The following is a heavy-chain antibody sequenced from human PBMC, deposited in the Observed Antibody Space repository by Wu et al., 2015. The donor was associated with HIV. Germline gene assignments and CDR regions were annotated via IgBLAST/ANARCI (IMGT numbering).Heavy chain of an antibody. V-gene: IGHV1-2*02. CDR3: TRDELFRVDDAFDM. J-gene: IGHJ3*02. D-gene: IGHD3-10*01. Sequence: QAHLEQFGGEVKKPGSSVKVTCKASGDGFTSYAVSWVRQAPGQNFEWMGWTNVNTGGTKYAPKFQGRVTMTRDTSISTAYIELSGLTSDDTAVYYCTRDELFRVDDAFDMWGQGTMVTVSS. CDR1: GDGFTSYA. CDR2: TNVNTGGT.